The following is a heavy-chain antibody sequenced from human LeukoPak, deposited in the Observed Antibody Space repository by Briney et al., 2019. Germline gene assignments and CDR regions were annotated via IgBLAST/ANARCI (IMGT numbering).Heavy chain of an antibody. CDR1: GCTFSSYW. Sequence: GGSLRLSCAGSGCTFSSYWMSWVRQAPGKGLEWEANIKQDGSEKYYVDSVKGRFTISRDNAKNSLFLQMNSLRVEDTAVYYCARHRAFDIWGQGTMVTVSS. CDR3: ARHRAFDI. J-gene: IGHJ3*02. V-gene: IGHV3-7*01. CDR2: IKQDGSEK.